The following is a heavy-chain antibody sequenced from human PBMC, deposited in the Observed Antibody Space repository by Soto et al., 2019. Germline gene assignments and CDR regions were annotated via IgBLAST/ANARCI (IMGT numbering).Heavy chain of an antibody. CDR3: ARGQLWAPYFDY. CDR1: GGSISSGAYS. D-gene: IGHD3-10*01. CDR2: IYHSGTT. V-gene: IGHV4-30-2*01. J-gene: IGHJ4*02. Sequence: LSLTCAVSGGSISSGAYSWNWIRQAPGKGLEWIGYIYHSGTTYYSPSLKSRVTISVDTSKKQFSLKLSSVTAADTAVYYCARGQLWAPYFDYWGKGTLVTVSS.